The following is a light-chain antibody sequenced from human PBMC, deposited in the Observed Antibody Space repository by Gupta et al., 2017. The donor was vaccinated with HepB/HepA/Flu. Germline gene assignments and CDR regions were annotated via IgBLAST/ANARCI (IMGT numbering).Light chain of an antibody. V-gene: IGLV1-47*01. J-gene: IGLJ3*02. CDR2: RNI. Sequence: QSALTQPPSVSGTPGQRVTMSCSGSNSNIGLYYVFWYQQLSGTAPKLVIYRNIYLSSGVSDRFSGSNAGTSASLTSSGLRAEDEADYYCAVGDDILRGWVFGGGTKLTVL. CDR1: NSNIGLYY. CDR3: AVGDDILRGWV.